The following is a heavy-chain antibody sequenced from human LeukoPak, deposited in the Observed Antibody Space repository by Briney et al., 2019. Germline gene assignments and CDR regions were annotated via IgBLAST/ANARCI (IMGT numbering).Heavy chain of an antibody. CDR3: ARDRPRYDYVWGSDGDY. Sequence: GGSLRLSCAASGFTFSSYSMNWVRQAPGKGLEWVSSISSSSSYIYYADSVKGRFTISRDNAKNSLYLQMNSLGAEDTAVYYCARDRPRYDYVWGSDGDYWGQGTLVTVSS. CDR2: ISSSSSYI. D-gene: IGHD3-16*01. J-gene: IGHJ4*02. CDR1: GFTFSSYS. V-gene: IGHV3-21*01.